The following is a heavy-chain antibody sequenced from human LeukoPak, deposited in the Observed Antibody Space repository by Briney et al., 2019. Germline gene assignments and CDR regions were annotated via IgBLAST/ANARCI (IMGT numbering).Heavy chain of an antibody. CDR2: MSGSGGRT. CDR3: ASSYYDILTGYFGIDY. D-gene: IGHD3-9*01. CDR1: GFTFSSDA. J-gene: IGHJ4*02. V-gene: IGHV3-23*01. Sequence: GGSLRLSCAASGFTFSSDAMSWVCQAPRKGLEWVSAMSGSGGRTYYADSVKGRFTISRDNSKNTLYLQTNSLRAEDTAVYYCASSYYDILTGYFGIDYWGQGTLVTVSS.